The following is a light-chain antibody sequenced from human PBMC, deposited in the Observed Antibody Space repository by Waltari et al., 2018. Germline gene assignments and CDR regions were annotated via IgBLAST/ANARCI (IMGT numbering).Light chain of an antibody. J-gene: IGKJ2*02. V-gene: IGKV3-15*01. CDR3: EQYSNWPGT. Sequence: EIVMTQSPATLSVSPGERAPSSCRASQSIAGNLAWYQQKPGQPPRLLIYGASTRATGFPARFSGSGSGTEFTLTISSLQSEDFAVYYCEQYSNWPGTFGQWTKLEIK. CDR2: GAS. CDR1: QSIAGN.